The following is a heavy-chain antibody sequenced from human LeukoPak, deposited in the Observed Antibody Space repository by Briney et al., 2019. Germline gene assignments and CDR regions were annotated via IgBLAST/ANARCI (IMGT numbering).Heavy chain of an antibody. CDR3: ARDFRELGGMRDAFDI. CDR1: GFTFSSYT. CDR2: ISSSSRSI. D-gene: IGHD3-10*01. Sequence: PGGSLRLSCAASGFTFSSYTMNWVRQAPGKGLEWVSSISSSSRSIFYADSVRGRFTTSRDNAKNSLFLQMNSLRAEDTAVYYCARDFRELGGMRDAFDIWGQGTMVTVSS. V-gene: IGHV3-21*01. J-gene: IGHJ3*02.